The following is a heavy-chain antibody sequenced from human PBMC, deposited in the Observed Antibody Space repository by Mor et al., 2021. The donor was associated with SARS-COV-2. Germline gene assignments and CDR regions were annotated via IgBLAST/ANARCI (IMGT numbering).Heavy chain of an antibody. D-gene: IGHD4-17*01. Sequence: MHWVRQAPGKGLEWVAVISYDGSNKYYADSVKGRFTISRDNSKNTLYLQMNSLRAEDTAVYYCAKDSDYGDLFGMDVWGQGTTVTVSS. V-gene: IGHV3-30*18. J-gene: IGHJ6*02. CDR3: AKDSDYGDLFGMDV. CDR2: ISYDGSNK.